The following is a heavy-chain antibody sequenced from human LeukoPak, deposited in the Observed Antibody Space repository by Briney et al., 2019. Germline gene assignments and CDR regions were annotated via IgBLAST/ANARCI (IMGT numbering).Heavy chain of an antibody. J-gene: IGHJ3*02. Sequence: SETLSLTCTVSGGSISGYYWSWIRQPPGKGLEWIGYIYHSGSTYYNPSLKSRVTISVDRSKNQFSLKLSSVTAADTAVYYCATCIASNAFDIWGQGTMVTVSS. V-gene: IGHV4-59*12. CDR1: GGSISGYY. CDR2: IYHSGST. D-gene: IGHD6-13*01. CDR3: ATCIASNAFDI.